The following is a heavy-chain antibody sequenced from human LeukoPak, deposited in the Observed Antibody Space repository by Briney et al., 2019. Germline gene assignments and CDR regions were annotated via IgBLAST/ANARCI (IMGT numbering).Heavy chain of an antibody. CDR1: GFSFSSYA. CDR2: ISGSGGST. Sequence: GGSLRLSCAASGFSFSSYAMSWVRQAPGKGLEWVSAISGSGGSTYYADSVKGRFTISRDNSKNTLYLQMNSLRAEDTAVYYCAKGPRLYYYDSSGYYGMDVWGQGTTVTVSS. D-gene: IGHD3-22*01. J-gene: IGHJ6*02. V-gene: IGHV3-23*01. CDR3: AKGPRLYYYDSSGYYGMDV.